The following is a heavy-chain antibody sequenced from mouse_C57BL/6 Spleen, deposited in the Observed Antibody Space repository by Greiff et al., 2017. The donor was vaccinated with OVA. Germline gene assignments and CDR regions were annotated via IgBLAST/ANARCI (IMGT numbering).Heavy chain of an antibody. J-gene: IGHJ2*01. Sequence: QVQLQQPGAELVKPGASVKMSCKASGYTFTSYWITWVKQRPGQGLEWIGDIYPGSGSTNYNEKFKSKATLTVDTSSSTAYIQLSSLTSEDSAVYYCARDYYGSSYDYFDYWGQGTTLTVSS. CDR3: ARDYYGSSYDYFDY. V-gene: IGHV1-55*01. CDR2: IYPGSGST. CDR1: GYTFTSYW. D-gene: IGHD1-1*01.